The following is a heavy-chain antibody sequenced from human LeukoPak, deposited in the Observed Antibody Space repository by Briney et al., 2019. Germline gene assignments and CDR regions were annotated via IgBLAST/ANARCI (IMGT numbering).Heavy chain of an antibody. D-gene: IGHD3-3*01. Sequence: ASVRVSCKAPGGTFSSYAISWVRQAPGQGLEWMGRIIPILGIANYAQKFQGRVTITADKSTSTAYMELSSLRSEDTAVYYCARDPDFSGQQVREPFDPWGQGTLVTVSS. J-gene: IGHJ5*02. CDR1: GGTFSSYA. CDR2: IIPILGIA. V-gene: IGHV1-69*04. CDR3: ARDPDFSGQQVREPFDP.